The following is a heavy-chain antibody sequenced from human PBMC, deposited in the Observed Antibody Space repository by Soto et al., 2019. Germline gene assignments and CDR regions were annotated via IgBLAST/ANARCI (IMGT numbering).Heavy chain of an antibody. CDR3: ARGDSYYYYYYGMDV. D-gene: IGHD5-18*01. Sequence: EVQLLESGGGLVQPGGSLRLSCAASGFTFSSYAMSWVRQAPGKGLEWVSAISGSGGSTHYADSVKGRFTISRDNSKNTLYLQMNSLRAEDTAVYYCARGDSYYYYYYGMDVWGQGTTVTVSS. CDR2: ISGSGGST. CDR1: GFTFSSYA. V-gene: IGHV3-23*01. J-gene: IGHJ6*02.